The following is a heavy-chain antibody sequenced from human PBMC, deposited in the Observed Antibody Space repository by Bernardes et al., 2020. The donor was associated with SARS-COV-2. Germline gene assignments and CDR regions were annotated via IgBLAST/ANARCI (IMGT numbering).Heavy chain of an antibody. CDR3: SKSERTVSLFEY. CDR2: LGGRDATT. D-gene: IGHD4-4*01. CDR1: GFTLSNYA. V-gene: IGHV3-23*01. J-gene: IGHJ4*02. Sequence: GGSLRLSCAASGFTLSNYAVSWVRQAPGQGLEWVACLGGRDATTYYADSVKGRFTISRDNSKNTLYLHMDNLRAEDTAVYFCSKSERTVSLFEYWGQGTLVTVSS.